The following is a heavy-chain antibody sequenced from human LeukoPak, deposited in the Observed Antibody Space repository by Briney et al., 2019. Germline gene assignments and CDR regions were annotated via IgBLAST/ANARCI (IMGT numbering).Heavy chain of an antibody. CDR3: AREAGEQQLAYYYYYYYMDV. CDR2: IYTSGST. Sequence: SETLSLTCTVSGGSISSYYWSWIRQPAGKGLEWIGRIYTSGSTNYNPSLKSRVTMSVDTSKNQFSLKLSSVTAADTAVYYCAREAGEQQLAYYYYYYYMDVWGKGTTVTISS. J-gene: IGHJ6*03. D-gene: IGHD6-13*01. V-gene: IGHV4-4*07. CDR1: GGSISSYY.